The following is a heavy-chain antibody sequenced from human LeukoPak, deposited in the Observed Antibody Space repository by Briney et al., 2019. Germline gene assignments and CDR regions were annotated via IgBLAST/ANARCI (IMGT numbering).Heavy chain of an antibody. CDR3: TRVWDPPNLPTTVVTQGPDDAFDI. J-gene: IGHJ3*02. Sequence: GGSLRLSCTASGFTFGDYAMSWVRQAPGKGLEWVGFIRSKAYGGTTEYAASVKGRFTISRDDSKSIAYLQMNSLKTEDTAVYYCTRVWDPPNLPTTVVTQGPDDAFDIWGQGTMVTVSS. CDR2: IRSKAYGGTT. V-gene: IGHV3-49*04. D-gene: IGHD4-23*01. CDR1: GFTFGDYA.